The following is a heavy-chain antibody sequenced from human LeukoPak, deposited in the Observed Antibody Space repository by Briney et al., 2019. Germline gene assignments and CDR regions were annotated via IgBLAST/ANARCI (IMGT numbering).Heavy chain of an antibody. J-gene: IGHJ4*02. CDR2: ISYDGSNE. D-gene: IGHD2-21*01. CDR1: GFTFSAYG. Sequence: GGSLRLSCAASGFTFSAYGMHWVRQAPGKGLEWVAVISYDGSNEYYADSVKGRFTISRDNSKNTLYLQMSSLRAEDTAVYYCAKEFNRGLPDYWGQGTLVTVPS. V-gene: IGHV3-30*18. CDR3: AKEFNRGLPDY.